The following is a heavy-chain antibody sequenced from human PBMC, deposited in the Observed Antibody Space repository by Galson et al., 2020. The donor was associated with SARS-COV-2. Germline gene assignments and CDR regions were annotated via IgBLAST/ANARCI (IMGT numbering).Heavy chain of an antibody. J-gene: IGHJ6*02. Sequence: SGPTLVKPTQTLTLTCTFSGFSLSTSGMCVSWIRQPPGKALEWLALIDWDDDKYYSTSLKTRLTISKDTSKNQVVLTMTNMDPVDTATYYCARLVVDTAMVGEYYYYYGMDVWGQGTTVTVSS. CDR3: ARLVVDTAMVGEYYYYYGMDV. D-gene: IGHD5-18*01. V-gene: IGHV2-70*01. CDR2: IDWDDDK. CDR1: GFSLSTSGMC.